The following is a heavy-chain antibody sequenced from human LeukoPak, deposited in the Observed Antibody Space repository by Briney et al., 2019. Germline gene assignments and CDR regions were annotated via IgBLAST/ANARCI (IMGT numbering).Heavy chain of an antibody. J-gene: IGHJ3*02. D-gene: IGHD3-22*01. Sequence: NPEGSLRLSCAASGFTFSSYSMNWVRQAPGKGLEWVSSISSSSSYIYYADSVKGRFTISRDNAKNSLYLQMNSLRAEDTAVYYCARDDYYDSSGSPASAFDIWGQGTMVTVSS. V-gene: IGHV3-21*01. CDR3: ARDDYYDSSGSPASAFDI. CDR2: ISSSSSYI. CDR1: GFTFSSYS.